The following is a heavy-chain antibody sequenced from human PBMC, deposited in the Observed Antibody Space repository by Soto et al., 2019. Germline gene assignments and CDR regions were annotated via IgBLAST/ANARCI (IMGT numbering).Heavy chain of an antibody. V-gene: IGHV1-69*01. Sequence: QVQLVQSGAEVKKPGSSVRVSCKASGGTFSTFAISWVRQAPGQGLEWMGGIIPMFGTANYAQKFKGRVTITAGESTSTVYMELSSLRSEDTAVYYCARVGPAHYYDSSGYYSPLDYWGQGTLVTVSS. D-gene: IGHD3-22*01. J-gene: IGHJ4*02. CDR2: IIPMFGTA. CDR1: GGTFSTFA. CDR3: ARVGPAHYYDSSGYYSPLDY.